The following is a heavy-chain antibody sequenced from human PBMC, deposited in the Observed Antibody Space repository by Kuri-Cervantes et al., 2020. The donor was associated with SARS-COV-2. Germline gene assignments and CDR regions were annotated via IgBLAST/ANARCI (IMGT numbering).Heavy chain of an antibody. V-gene: IGHV3-21*04. CDR1: GFTFSDYN. Sequence: GVSLKISCATSGFTFSDYNVNWLRQAPGKGLEWVSSISNSSRYIYYADSVKGRFTVSRDNAKNSLFLQMNSLRAEDTAVYYCAKDLGGAGTAAYDAFDIWGQGTMVTVSS. J-gene: IGHJ3*02. D-gene: IGHD1-1*01. CDR2: ISNSSRYI. CDR3: AKDLGGAGTAAYDAFDI.